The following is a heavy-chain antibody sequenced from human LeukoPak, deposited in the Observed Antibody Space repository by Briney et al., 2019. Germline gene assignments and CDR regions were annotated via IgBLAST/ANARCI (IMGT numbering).Heavy chain of an antibody. CDR1: GFTFSSHS. D-gene: IGHD2-15*01. Sequence: PGGSLRLSCAASGFTFSSHSINWVRQAPGKGLEWVSYISSSGSTIYYADSVKGRFTISRDNAKNSLYLQMNSLRAEDTAVYYCARDSTYCSGGSCLLHYMDVWGKGTTVTVSS. CDR2: ISSSGSTI. J-gene: IGHJ6*03. CDR3: ARDSTYCSGGSCLLHYMDV. V-gene: IGHV3-48*04.